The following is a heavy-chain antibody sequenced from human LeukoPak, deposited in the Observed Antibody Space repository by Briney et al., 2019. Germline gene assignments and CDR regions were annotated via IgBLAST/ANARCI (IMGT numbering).Heavy chain of an antibody. D-gene: IGHD3-22*01. V-gene: IGHV4-59*01. Sequence: SETLSLTCTVSGGSISSYYWSWIRQPPGKGLEWIAYVYYGGSTNYNPSLKSRVTISVDTSKNQFSLKLSSVTAADTAVYYCASTEAGAFYYDSSGYYLDYWGQGTLVTVSS. J-gene: IGHJ4*02. CDR3: ASTEAGAFYYDSSGYYLDY. CDR2: VYYGGST. CDR1: GGSISSYY.